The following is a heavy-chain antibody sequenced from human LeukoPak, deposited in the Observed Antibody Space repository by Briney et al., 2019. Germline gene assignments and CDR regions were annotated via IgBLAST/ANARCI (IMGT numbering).Heavy chain of an antibody. Sequence: GGSLRLSCAASAFTFSSYGMHWVRQAPGKGLEWVAVISYDGSEEYYADFVKGRFTISRDNSKDTVYLQMNSLRGEDTAVYYCAKGGPRVKLTVTPPSYFDYWGQGTLVTVSS. CDR2: ISYDGSEE. V-gene: IGHV3-30*18. CDR1: AFTFSSYG. D-gene: IGHD4-17*01. J-gene: IGHJ4*02. CDR3: AKGGPRVKLTVTPPSYFDY.